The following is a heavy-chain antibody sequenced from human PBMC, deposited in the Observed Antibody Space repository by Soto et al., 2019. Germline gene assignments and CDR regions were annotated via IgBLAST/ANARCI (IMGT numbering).Heavy chain of an antibody. CDR3: ATQEVGGSYVYTFDP. CDR2: VYYNGTT. Sequence: SETLSLTCTVSGGSISSYYWSWIRQSPGKGLEWIGNVYYNGTTNYNPSLKSRVTMSVDTSKNQFSLKLSSVTAADTAVYYCATQEVGGSYVYTFDPWGQGTLVTVSS. CDR1: GGSISSYY. V-gene: IGHV4-59*08. J-gene: IGHJ5*02. D-gene: IGHD1-26*01.